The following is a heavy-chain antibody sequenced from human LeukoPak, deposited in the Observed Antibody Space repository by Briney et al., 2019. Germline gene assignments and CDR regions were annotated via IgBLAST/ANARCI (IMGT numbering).Heavy chain of an antibody. D-gene: IGHD4/OR15-4a*01. V-gene: IGHV2-26*02. CDR1: GFSLSNARMG. J-gene: IGHJ5*02. CDR2: IFSNDEK. CDR3: ARMRGTMVLCFDP. Sequence: SGPTLVNPTETLTLTCTVSGFSLSNARMGVSWIRQPPGKALEWLAHIFSNDEKSYSTSLKSRLTISKDTSKSQVVLTMTNMDPGDTPTYSCARMRGTMVLCFDPGAQEPRATFPS.